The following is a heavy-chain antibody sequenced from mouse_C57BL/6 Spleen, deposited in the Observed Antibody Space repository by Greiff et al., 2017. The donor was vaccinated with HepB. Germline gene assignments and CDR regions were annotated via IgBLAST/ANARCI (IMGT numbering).Heavy chain of an antibody. V-gene: IGHV1-18*01. CDR3: ARGYYGSTSGLAY. Sequence: EVQLQQSGPELVKPGASVKIPCKASGYTFTDYNMDWVKQSHGKSLEWIGDINPNNGGTIYNQKFKGKATLTVDKSSSTAYMELRSLTSEDTAVYYCARGYYGSTSGLAYWGQGTLVTVSA. D-gene: IGHD1-1*01. CDR2: INPNNGGT. J-gene: IGHJ3*01. CDR1: GYTFTDYN.